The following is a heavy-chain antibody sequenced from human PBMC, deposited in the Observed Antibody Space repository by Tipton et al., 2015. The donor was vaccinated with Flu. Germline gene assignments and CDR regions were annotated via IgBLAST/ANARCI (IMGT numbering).Heavy chain of an antibody. V-gene: IGHV4-59*01. CDR3: ARWGGDDYIWGSYRFQI. Sequence: LRRSCTVSGGSISSYYWSWIRQPPGKGLEWIGYIYYSGSTNYNPSLKRRVTISVDTSKNQFSLKLSSVTAADTAVYYCARWGGDDYIWGSYRFQIWGQGTMVTVSS. D-gene: IGHD3-16*02. CDR2: IYYSGST. CDR1: GGSISSYY. J-gene: IGHJ3*02.